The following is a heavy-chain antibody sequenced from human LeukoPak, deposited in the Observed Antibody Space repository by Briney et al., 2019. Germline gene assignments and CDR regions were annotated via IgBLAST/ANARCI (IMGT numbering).Heavy chain of an antibody. Sequence: GGSLRLSCAASGFTFISYGMHWVRQAPGKGLEWVAVIWYDGRNKYYADSVKGRFTISRDNSKNTLYLQMSSLRAEDTAAYYCARSRDRKTGADSWGQGTLVTVSS. CDR1: GFTFISYG. V-gene: IGHV3-33*01. D-gene: IGHD1-14*01. J-gene: IGHJ4*02. CDR3: ARSRDRKTGADS. CDR2: IWYDGRNK.